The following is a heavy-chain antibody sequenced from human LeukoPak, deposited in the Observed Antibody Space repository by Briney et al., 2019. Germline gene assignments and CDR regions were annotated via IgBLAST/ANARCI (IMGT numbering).Heavy chain of an antibody. Sequence: GASVKVSCKASGYTFTSYDINWARQVTGQGLEWMGWMNPNSGNTGYAQKFQGRVTMTRNTSISTAYMELSSLRSEDTAVYYCARVYGPYMVRGVIIGYWGQGTLVTVSS. CDR2: MNPNSGNT. CDR1: GYTFTSYD. J-gene: IGHJ4*02. D-gene: IGHD3-10*01. V-gene: IGHV1-8*01. CDR3: ARVYGPYMVRGVIIGY.